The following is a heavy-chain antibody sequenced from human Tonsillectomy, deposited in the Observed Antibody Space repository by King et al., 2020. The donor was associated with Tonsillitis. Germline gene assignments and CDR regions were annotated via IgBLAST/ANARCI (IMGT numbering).Heavy chain of an antibody. D-gene: IGHD6-19*01. CDR3: AKDFLSGSYLLYYFDY. Sequence: VQLVESGGGLVQPGGSLRLSCAASGFTFNSYAMSWVRQAPGKGLEWVSAISGSVAGSTYYADSVKGRFTISRDNSKNTLYLQMNSLRAEDTAVYFCAKDFLSGSYLLYYFDYWGQGTLVTVSS. CDR1: GFTFNSYA. V-gene: IGHV3-23*04. J-gene: IGHJ4*02. CDR2: ISGSVAGST.